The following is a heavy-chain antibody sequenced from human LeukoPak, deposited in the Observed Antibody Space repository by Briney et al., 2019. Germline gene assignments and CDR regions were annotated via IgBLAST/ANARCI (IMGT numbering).Heavy chain of an antibody. CDR3: SRENGAFSPFGY. V-gene: IGHV4-4*02. J-gene: IGHJ4*02. D-gene: IGHD2-8*01. Sequence: PSETLSLTCGVSGGSISNTNWWSWVRPPPGQGLEWIGEISLTGLTHYSPALESRVTVSLDKSKNQLSLNLTSVTAADTAVYYCSRENGAFSPFGYWGQGTLVTVLS. CDR2: ISLTGLT. CDR1: GGSISNTNW.